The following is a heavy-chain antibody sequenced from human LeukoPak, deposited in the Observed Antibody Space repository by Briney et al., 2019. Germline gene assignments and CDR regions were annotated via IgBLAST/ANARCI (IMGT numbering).Heavy chain of an antibody. CDR1: GYTLASYD. D-gene: IGHD4-23*01. CDR2: MNPNSGTT. Sequence: ASVKVSCKASGYTLASYDINWVRQATGQGLEWMGWMNPNSGTTGYAQKFQDRVTLTRDTSISTAYMELSSLTSDDTAVYYCARDYGGNSGWFDPWGKGTLVTVSS. J-gene: IGHJ5*02. V-gene: IGHV1-8*01. CDR3: ARDYGGNSGWFDP.